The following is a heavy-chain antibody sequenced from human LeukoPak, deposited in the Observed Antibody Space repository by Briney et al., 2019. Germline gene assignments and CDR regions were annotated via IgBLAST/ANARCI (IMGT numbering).Heavy chain of an antibody. CDR1: GGSISSYY. D-gene: IGHD1-7*01. J-gene: IGHJ4*02. V-gene: IGHV4-4*09. CDR3: ARQNYEANTFDY. Sequence: SETLSRTCTVSGGSISSYYWSWIRQPPGKGLEWIGYIYTSGSTNYNPSLKSRVTISVDTSKNQFSLKLSSVIAADTAVYFCARQNYEANTFDYWGQGTLVTVSS. CDR2: IYTSGST.